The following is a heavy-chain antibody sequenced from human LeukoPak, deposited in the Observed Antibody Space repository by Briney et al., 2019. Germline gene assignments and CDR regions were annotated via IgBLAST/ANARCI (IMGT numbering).Heavy chain of an antibody. CDR3: ARAGAPLVVPAANFDY. J-gene: IGHJ4*02. CDR2: ISAYNGNT. CDR1: GHTFTSYG. D-gene: IGHD2-2*01. Sequence: ASVKVSCKASGHTFTSYGISWVRQAPGQGLEWMGWISAYNGNTNYAQKLQGRVTMTTDTSTSTAYMELRSLRSDDTAVHYCARAGAPLVVPAANFDYWGQGTLVTVSS. V-gene: IGHV1-18*04.